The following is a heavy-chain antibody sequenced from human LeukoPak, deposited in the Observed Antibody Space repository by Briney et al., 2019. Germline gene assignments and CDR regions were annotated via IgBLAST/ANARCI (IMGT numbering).Heavy chain of an antibody. Sequence: ASVKVSCKASGYTFTDYYLHWVRQAPGQGLEWMGWINPNSGGTNYAQKFQGRVTMTRDTSISTAYMELSRLRSDDTAVYYCARDHSSSWYYYYYYGMDVWGQGTTVTVSS. CDR3: ARDHSSSWYYYYYYGMDV. CDR2: INPNSGGT. CDR1: GYTFTDYY. D-gene: IGHD6-13*01. J-gene: IGHJ6*02. V-gene: IGHV1-2*02.